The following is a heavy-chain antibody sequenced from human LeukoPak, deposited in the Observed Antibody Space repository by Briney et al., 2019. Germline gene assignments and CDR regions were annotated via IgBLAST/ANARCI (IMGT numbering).Heavy chain of an antibody. CDR2: IYYSGST. J-gene: IGHJ4*02. D-gene: IGHD3-10*01. CDR3: AREAYYYGSGSLTAFDY. CDR1: GGSISSYY. Sequence: SETLSLTCTVSGGSISSYYWSWIRQPPGKGLEWIGYIYYSGSTNYNPSLKSRVTISVDTSKNQFSLKLSSVTAADTAVYYCAREAYYYGSGSLTAFDYWDQGTLVTVSS. V-gene: IGHV4-59*01.